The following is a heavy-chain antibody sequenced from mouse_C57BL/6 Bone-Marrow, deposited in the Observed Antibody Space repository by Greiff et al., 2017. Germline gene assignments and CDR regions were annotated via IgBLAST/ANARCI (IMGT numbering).Heavy chain of an antibody. CDR1: GFTFSDYG. V-gene: IGHV5-17*01. Sequence: EVHLVESGGGLVKPGGSLKLSCAASGFTFSDYGMHWVRQAPEKGLEWVAYISSGSSTIYYAETVKGRFTISRDNAKNTLFLQMISLRSDDTAMYCCARRGYDYGADYWGKGTTLTVSS. CDR2: ISSGSSTI. J-gene: IGHJ2*01. D-gene: IGHD2-4*01. CDR3: ARRGYDYGADY.